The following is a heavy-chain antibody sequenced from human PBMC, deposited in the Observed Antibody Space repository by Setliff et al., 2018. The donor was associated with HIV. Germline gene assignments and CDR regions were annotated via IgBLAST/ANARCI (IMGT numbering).Heavy chain of an antibody. CDR3: ARHRDPPGTSWIYYYYYMDL. J-gene: IGHJ6*03. CDR1: GFTFSSYS. D-gene: IGHD6-13*01. CDR2: ISSSSSTI. V-gene: IGHV3-48*01. Sequence: GSLRLSCAASGFTFSSYSMNWVRQAPGKGLEWVSYISSSSSTIYYADSVKGRFTVSGDTAKNSLYLQMNSLRAADTGVYYCARHRDPPGTSWIYYYYYMDLWGEGTTVTVSS.